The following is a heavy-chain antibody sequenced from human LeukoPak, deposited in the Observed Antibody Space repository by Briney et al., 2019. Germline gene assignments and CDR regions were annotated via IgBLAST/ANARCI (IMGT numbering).Heavy chain of an antibody. J-gene: IGHJ4*02. Sequence: PGGSLRLSCAASGFTFSDYVMSWVRQAPGKGLEWVAYINHNAETIYYPDFVKGRFTVSRDNAKNSLYLQMNSLRDEDTAIYYCARAYDWAFHSWAQGTLVTVST. CDR2: INHNAETI. CDR3: ARAYDWAFHS. CDR1: GFTFSDYV. D-gene: IGHD3-9*01. V-gene: IGHV3-48*02.